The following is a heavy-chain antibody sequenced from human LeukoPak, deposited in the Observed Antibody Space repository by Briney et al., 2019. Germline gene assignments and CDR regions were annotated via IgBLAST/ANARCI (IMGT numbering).Heavy chain of an antibody. V-gene: IGHV4-34*01. D-gene: IGHD3-22*01. CDR3: ARDVDRSGYYYENAFDI. CDR2: INHSGST. J-gene: IGHJ3*02. CDR1: GGSFSGYY. Sequence: PSETLSLTCAVYGGSFSGYYWSWIRQPPGKGLEWIGEINHSGSTNYNPSLKSRVTMSVDTSKNQFSLKLSSVTAADTAVYYCARDVDRSGYYYENAFDIWGQGTMVTVSS.